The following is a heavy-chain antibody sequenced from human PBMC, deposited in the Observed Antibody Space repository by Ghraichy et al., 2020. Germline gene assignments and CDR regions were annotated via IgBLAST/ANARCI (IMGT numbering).Heavy chain of an antibody. Sequence: SCAASGFTFSSYGMHWVRQAPGKGLEWVAVISYDGSNKYYADSVKGRFTISRDNSKNTLYLQMNSLRAEDTAVYYCAKAGVAVADTGYFDYWGQGTLVTVSS. D-gene: IGHD6-19*01. CDR2: ISYDGSNK. V-gene: IGHV3-30*18. CDR1: GFTFSSYG. CDR3: AKAGVAVADTGYFDY. J-gene: IGHJ4*02.